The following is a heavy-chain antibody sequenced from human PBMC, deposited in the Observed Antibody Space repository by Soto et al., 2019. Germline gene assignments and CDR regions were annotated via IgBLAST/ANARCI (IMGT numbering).Heavy chain of an antibody. D-gene: IGHD5-18*01. CDR2: ISSSSSYI. V-gene: IGHV3-21*01. CDR1: GFTFSSYS. CDR3: ASDQPGYSYGYGLGY. J-gene: IGHJ4*02. Sequence: EVQLVESGGGLVKPGGSLRLSCAASGFTFSSYSMNWDRQAPGKGLEWVSSISSSSSYIYYADSVKGRFTISRDNAKNSLYLQMNSLRAEDTAVYYCASDQPGYSYGYGLGYWGQGTLVTVSS.